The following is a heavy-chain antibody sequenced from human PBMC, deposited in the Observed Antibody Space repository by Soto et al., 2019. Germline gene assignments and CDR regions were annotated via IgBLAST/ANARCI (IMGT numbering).Heavy chain of an antibody. CDR2: SYYTGNT. CDR1: GGSITSNSYY. CDR3: ARLLREPWGSFIFDS. V-gene: IGHV4-39*02. J-gene: IGHJ4*02. Sequence: SETLSLTCTVSGGSITSNSYYCDWIRQPPGRGLEWIGSSYYTGNTYYNPSLKSRVTISVDTSKNHFSLKLSSVTAADTSVYYCARLLREPWGSFIFDSWGQGTLVTVSS. D-gene: IGHD3-16*01.